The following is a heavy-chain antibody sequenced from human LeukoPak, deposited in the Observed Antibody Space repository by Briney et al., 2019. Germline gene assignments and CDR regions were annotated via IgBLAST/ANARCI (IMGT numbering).Heavy chain of an antibody. J-gene: IGHJ3*02. D-gene: IGHD4-17*01. CDR3: AKVVDYGDNKPANAFDI. CDR2: ISYDGSNK. CDR1: GFTFSSYG. Sequence: PGRSLRLSCAASGFTFSSYGMHWVRQAPGKGLEWVAVISYDGSNKYYADSVKGRFTISRDNSKNTLYLQMNSLRAEDTAVYYCAKVVDYGDNKPANAFDIWGQGTMVTVSS. V-gene: IGHV3-30*18.